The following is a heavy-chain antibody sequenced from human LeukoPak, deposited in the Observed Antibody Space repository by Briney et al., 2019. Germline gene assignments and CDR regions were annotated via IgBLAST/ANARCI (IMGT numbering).Heavy chain of an antibody. CDR1: GFTFSSYG. Sequence: GGSLRLSCAASGFTFSSYGMHWVRQAPGKGLEWVAFIRYDGSNKYYADSVKGRFTISRDNSKNTLYLQMNSLRAEDTAVYYCASVLYSGRYFDYWGQGTLVTVSS. CDR3: ASVLYSGRYFDY. CDR2: IRYDGSNK. J-gene: IGHJ4*02. D-gene: IGHD1-26*01. V-gene: IGHV3-30*02.